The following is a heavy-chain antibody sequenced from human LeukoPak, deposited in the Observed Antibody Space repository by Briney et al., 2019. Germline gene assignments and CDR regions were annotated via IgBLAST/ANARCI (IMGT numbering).Heavy chain of an antibody. CDR2: INPSGGST. CDR1: GYTFTSYY. Sequence: ASVKVSCKASGYTFTSYYMHWVRQAPGQGLEWMGIINPSGGSTSYAQKFQGRVTMTRDTSTSTVYMELSSLRSEDTAVYYCARDRAGTSSWAGYYYYYGMDVWGQGTTVTVSS. J-gene: IGHJ6*02. V-gene: IGHV1-46*01. CDR3: ARDRAGTSSWAGYYYYYGMDV. D-gene: IGHD1-1*01.